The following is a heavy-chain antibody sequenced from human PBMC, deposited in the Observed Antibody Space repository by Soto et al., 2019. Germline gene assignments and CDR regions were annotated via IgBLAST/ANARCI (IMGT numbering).Heavy chain of an antibody. CDR2: INPSGST. CDR3: ARAVGGYDFWSASDYYYYYMDV. J-gene: IGHJ6*03. CDR1: GGSFSGYY. D-gene: IGHD3-3*01. V-gene: IGHV4-34*01. Sequence: QVQLQQWGAGLLKPSETLSLTCAVYGGSFSGYYWSWIRQPPGRGLEWIGEINPSGSTNYNPSLKSRVTMSVATSKNQFSLKLSSVPAADTAVYFCARAVGGYDFWSASDYYYYYMDVWGNGTTVTVSS.